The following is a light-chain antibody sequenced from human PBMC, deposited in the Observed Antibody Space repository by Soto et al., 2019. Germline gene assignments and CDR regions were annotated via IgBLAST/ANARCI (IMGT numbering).Light chain of an antibody. V-gene: IGKV1-9*01. J-gene: IGKJ4*02. CDR3: QQFNSWPLT. CDR2: AAS. CDR1: QGISQY. Sequence: DIDLTQSPSPLSASPGDRVTISCRASQGISQYVAWYQQKPGQAPKLLIYAASVRDAGVPSRFSGTGSATEFILTISSLQSEDFATYYCQQFNSWPLTFGEGTKVDIK.